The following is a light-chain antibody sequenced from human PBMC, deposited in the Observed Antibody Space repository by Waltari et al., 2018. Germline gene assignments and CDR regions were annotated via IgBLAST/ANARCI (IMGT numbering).Light chain of an antibody. CDR2: GAS. J-gene: IGKJ2*01. CDR3: QQYGSSVLYT. V-gene: IGKV3-20*01. Sequence: VLTQSPGTLSLSPGERATLSCRASQSLTKRYLAWYQQKPGQAPRLLIYGASSRAAGIPDRCSGSGSGTDFTLTSSRLEPEDFAVYYCQQYGSSVLYTFGQGTKLEIK. CDR1: QSLTKRY.